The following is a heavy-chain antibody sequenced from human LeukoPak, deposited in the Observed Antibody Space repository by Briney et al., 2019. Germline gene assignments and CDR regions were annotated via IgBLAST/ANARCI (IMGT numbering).Heavy chain of an antibody. V-gene: IGHV3-72*01. Sequence: GGSLRLSCAASGLTYSEYYMDWVRQAPGKGLEWVGRSRNKANGYSTEYAASVKGRFTISRDDSENSVYLQMNSQKSEDTAVYYCTGVRSGSGRYADYWGQGTLVTVSS. D-gene: IGHD6-19*01. CDR2: SRNKANGYST. J-gene: IGHJ4*02. CDR1: GLTYSEYY. CDR3: TGVRSGSGRYADY.